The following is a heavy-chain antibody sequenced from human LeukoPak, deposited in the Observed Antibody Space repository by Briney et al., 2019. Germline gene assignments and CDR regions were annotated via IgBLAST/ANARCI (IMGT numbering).Heavy chain of an antibody. CDR2: INDRGST. D-gene: IGHD2-2*01. J-gene: IGHJ3*02. CDR1: GGSFSGYH. Sequence: SGTLSLTCGVYGGSFSGYHWSWIRQPPGKGLEWIAEINDRGSTNYNPSLKSRVTISIDTSKNQFSLKLSSVTAADTAVYYCARTYCSSTTCFVVAFDIWGRGTMVTVSS. V-gene: IGHV4-34*01. CDR3: ARTYCSSTTCFVVAFDI.